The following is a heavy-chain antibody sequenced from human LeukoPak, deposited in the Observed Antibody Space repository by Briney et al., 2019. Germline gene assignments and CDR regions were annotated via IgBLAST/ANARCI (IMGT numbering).Heavy chain of an antibody. CDR2: FDPEDGET. CDR1: GYTLTELS. Sequence: ASVKVSCKVSGYTLTELSMHWVRQAPGKGLEWMGGFDPEDGETIYAQKFQGRVTMTEDTSTDTAYMELRSLRSDDTAVYYCARVTTVTTRAFDIWGQGTMVTVSS. J-gene: IGHJ3*02. D-gene: IGHD4-17*01. CDR3: ARVTTVTTRAFDI. V-gene: IGHV1-24*01.